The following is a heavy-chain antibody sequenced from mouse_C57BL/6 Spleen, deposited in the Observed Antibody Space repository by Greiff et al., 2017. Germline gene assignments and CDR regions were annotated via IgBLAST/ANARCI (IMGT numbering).Heavy chain of an antibody. CDR1: GFTFSSYG. CDR3: ARRGWEGDYFDY. D-gene: IGHD1-1*02. J-gene: IGHJ2*01. V-gene: IGHV5-6*01. Sequence: EVQGVESGGDLVKPGGSLKLSCAASGFTFSSYGMSWVRPTPDKRLEWVATISSGGSYTYYPDSVKGRFTISRDNAKNTLYLQRSSLKSEDTAMYYCARRGWEGDYFDYWGQGTTLTVSS. CDR2: ISSGGSYT.